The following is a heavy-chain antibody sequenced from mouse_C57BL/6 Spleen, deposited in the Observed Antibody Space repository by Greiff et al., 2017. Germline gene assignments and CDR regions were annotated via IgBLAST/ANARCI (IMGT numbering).Heavy chain of an antibody. CDR3: ARGADYDYDGFAY. J-gene: IGHJ3*01. CDR2: IYPGDGDT. D-gene: IGHD2-4*01. CDR1: GYAFSSYW. V-gene: IGHV1-80*01. Sequence: VQLQQSGAELVKPGASVKISCKASGYAFSSYWMNWVKQRPGKGLEWIGQIYPGDGDTNYNGKFKGKATLTADKSSSTAYMQLSSLTSEDSAVYFCARGADYDYDGFAYWGQGTLVTVSA.